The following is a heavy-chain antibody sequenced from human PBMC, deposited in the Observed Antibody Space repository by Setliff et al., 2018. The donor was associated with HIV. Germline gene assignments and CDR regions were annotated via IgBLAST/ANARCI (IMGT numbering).Heavy chain of an antibody. V-gene: IGHV4-39*07. Sequence: SETLSLTCTVSGASILSSGGYFWGWIRQSPGRGLEWLGTVYFLGNRYLNPSLKSRFTISADIPNNQFSLNLKSVTAADTGVFYCARRTSFIVGEVAGNFDYWGQGTPVTVSS. CDR3: ARRTSFIVGEVAGNFDY. CDR2: VYFLGNR. J-gene: IGHJ4*02. CDR1: GASILSSGGYF. D-gene: IGHD6-19*01.